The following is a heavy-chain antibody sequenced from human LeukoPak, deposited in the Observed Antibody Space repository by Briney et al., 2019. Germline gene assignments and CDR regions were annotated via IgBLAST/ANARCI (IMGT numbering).Heavy chain of an antibody. Sequence: PGGSLRLSCAASGFTFSSYSMNWVRQAPGKGLEWVSSISSSSSYIYYADSVEGRFTISRDNAKNSLYLQMNSLRAEDTAVYYCARAYDSSGYSFDYWGQGTLVTVSS. D-gene: IGHD3-22*01. CDR1: GFTFSSYS. J-gene: IGHJ4*02. V-gene: IGHV3-21*01. CDR2: ISSSSSYI. CDR3: ARAYDSSGYSFDY.